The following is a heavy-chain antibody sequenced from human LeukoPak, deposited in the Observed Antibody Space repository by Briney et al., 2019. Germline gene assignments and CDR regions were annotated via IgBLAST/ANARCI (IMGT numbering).Heavy chain of an antibody. Sequence: GGSLRLSCAASGFTFSSYSTNWVRQAPGKGLEWVALIWYDGNNKYYADSVKGRFTISRDNSKNTLYLQLNSLRAEDTAVYYCARQHCSGGDCYFFDWGQGTLVTVSS. CDR3: ARQHCSGGDCYFFD. V-gene: IGHV3-33*08. D-gene: IGHD2-15*01. CDR1: GFTFSSYS. CDR2: IWYDGNNK. J-gene: IGHJ4*02.